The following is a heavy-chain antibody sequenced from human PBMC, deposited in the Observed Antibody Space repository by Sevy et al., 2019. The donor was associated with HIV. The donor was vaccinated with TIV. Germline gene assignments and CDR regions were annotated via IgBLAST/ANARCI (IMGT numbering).Heavy chain of an antibody. Sequence: SETLSLTCAVYGGSFSGYYWSWIRQPPGKGLEWIGEINHSGSTNYNPSLKSRVTISVDTSKNQFSLKLSSVTAADTAVYYYARGATVVNWFDPWGQGTLVTVSS. CDR3: ARGATVVNWFDP. V-gene: IGHV4-34*01. D-gene: IGHD2-15*01. CDR1: GGSFSGYY. J-gene: IGHJ5*02. CDR2: INHSGST.